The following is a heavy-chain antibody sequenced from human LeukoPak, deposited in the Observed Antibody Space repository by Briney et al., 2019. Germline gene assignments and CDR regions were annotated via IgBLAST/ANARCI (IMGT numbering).Heavy chain of an antibody. V-gene: IGHV1-8*02. Sequence: ASVKVSCKASGYTFTSYGISWVRQAPGQGLEWMGWMHPDTGDTGYAQKFQGRVIMTRDTSISTAYMELSSLRPDDTAVYYCARHFGTADNFDYWGQGTLLIVSS. J-gene: IGHJ4*02. CDR1: GYTFTSYG. D-gene: IGHD2-21*02. CDR2: MHPDTGDT. CDR3: ARHFGTADNFDY.